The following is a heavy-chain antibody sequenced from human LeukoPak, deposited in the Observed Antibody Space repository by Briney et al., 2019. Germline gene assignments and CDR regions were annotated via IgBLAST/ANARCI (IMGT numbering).Heavy chain of an antibody. D-gene: IGHD3-10*01. CDR2: IYYSGST. J-gene: IGHJ4*02. CDR3: ARWDYYASGSYFIDF. Sequence: SETLSLTCTVSGGSISSGSYYWGWIRQPPGKGLEWVANIYYSGSTYYNPSLKSRVTISVDTSKNQFSLRLSSVTAADTAVYYCARWDYYASGSYFIDFWGQGTLVTVSS. CDR1: GGSISSGSYY. V-gene: IGHV4-39*01.